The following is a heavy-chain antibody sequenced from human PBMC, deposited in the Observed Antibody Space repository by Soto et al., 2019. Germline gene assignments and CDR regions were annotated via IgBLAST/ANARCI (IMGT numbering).Heavy chain of an antibody. D-gene: IGHD3-3*01. J-gene: IGHJ6*02. CDR1: GFTFSSYA. CDR3: AKEARDYDFWSGAGGMDV. CDR2: ISGSGGST. V-gene: IGHV3-23*01. Sequence: GGSLRLSCAASGFTFSSYAMSWVRQAPGKGLEWVSAISGSGGSTYYADSVKGRFTISRDNSKNTLYLQMNSLRAEDTAVYYCAKEARDYDFWSGAGGMDVWGQGTTVTVSS.